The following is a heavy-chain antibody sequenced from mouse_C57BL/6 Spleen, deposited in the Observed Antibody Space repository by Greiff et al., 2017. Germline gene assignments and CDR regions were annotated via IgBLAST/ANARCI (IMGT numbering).Heavy chain of an antibody. CDR3: TTDSSGYVGYYFDY. Sequence: EVKLMESGAELVRPGASVKLSCTASGFNIKDDYMHWVKQRPEQGLEWIGWIDPENGDTEYASKFQGKATITADTSSNTAYLQLSSLTSEDTAVYYCTTDSSGYVGYYFDYWGQGTTLTVSS. J-gene: IGHJ2*01. CDR1: GFNIKDDY. V-gene: IGHV14-4*01. D-gene: IGHD3-2*02. CDR2: IDPENGDT.